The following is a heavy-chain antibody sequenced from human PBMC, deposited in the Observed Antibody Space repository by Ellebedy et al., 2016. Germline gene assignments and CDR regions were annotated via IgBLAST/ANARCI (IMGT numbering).Heavy chain of an antibody. V-gene: IGHV4-59*01. CDR2: IYYSGST. J-gene: IGHJ6*02. CDR1: GGSISSYY. CDR3: ASSLVATISDYYYGMDV. Sequence: GSLRLSCTVSGGSISSYYWSWIRQPPGKGLEWIGYIYYSGSTNYNPSLKSRVTISVDTSKNQFSLKLSSVTAADTAVYYCASSLVATISDYYYGMDVWGQGTTVTVSS. D-gene: IGHD5-12*01.